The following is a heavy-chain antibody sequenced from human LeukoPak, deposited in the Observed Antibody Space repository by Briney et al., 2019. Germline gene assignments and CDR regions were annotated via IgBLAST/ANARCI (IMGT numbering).Heavy chain of an antibody. Sequence: GGSLRLSCAASGFTFSSFGMDWVRQAPGKGLEWVAFIRYDGRNKDYADSVKGRFTISRDNAKNTLYLQMNSLRVEDTAFCVSRFADYWGQGTLVTVSS. J-gene: IGHJ4*02. D-gene: IGHD3-3*01. CDR3: RFADY. CDR1: GFTFSSFG. V-gene: IGHV3-30*02. CDR2: IRYDGRNK.